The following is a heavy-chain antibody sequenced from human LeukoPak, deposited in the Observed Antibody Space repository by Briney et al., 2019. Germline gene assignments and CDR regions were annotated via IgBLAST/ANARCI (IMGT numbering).Heavy chain of an antibody. V-gene: IGHV3-23*01. Sequence: PGGSLRLSCAASGFTFSSYAMSWVRQAPGKGLAWVSAISGSGGSTYYADSVKGRFTISRDNSKNTLYLQMNSLRAEDTAVYYCASRYYDILTGYYGPLDYWGQGTLVTVSS. J-gene: IGHJ4*02. D-gene: IGHD3-9*01. CDR2: ISGSGGST. CDR3: ASRYYDILTGYYGPLDY. CDR1: GFTFSSYA.